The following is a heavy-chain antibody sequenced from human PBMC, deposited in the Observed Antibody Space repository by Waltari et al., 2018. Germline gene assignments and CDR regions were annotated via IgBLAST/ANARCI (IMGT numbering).Heavy chain of an antibody. CDR2: IYYSGST. V-gene: IGHV4-39*07. J-gene: IGHJ6*02. D-gene: IGHD3-10*01. Sequence: QLQLQESGPGLVKPSETLSLTCTVSGGSISSSSYYWGWIRQPPGKGLEWIGSIYYSGSTYYNPSLKSRVTISVDTSKNQFSLKLSSVTAADTAVYYCAFASGSYYYYYGMDVWGQGTTVTVS. CDR3: AFASGSYYYYYGMDV. CDR1: GGSISSSSYY.